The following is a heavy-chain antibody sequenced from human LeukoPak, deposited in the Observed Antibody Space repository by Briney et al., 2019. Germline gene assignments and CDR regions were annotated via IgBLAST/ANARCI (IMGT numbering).Heavy chain of an antibody. V-gene: IGHV3-74*01. CDR1: GFTFTSYW. J-gene: IGHJ6*02. CDR3: AKASMDYYDSSGYYFYYYYGMDV. Sequence: GGSLRLSCAASGFTFTSYWMHWVRQVPGQGLVWVSRSNSDGSSTGYADSVKGRFTISRDNAKDTLYLQMNSPRAEDTAVYYCAKASMDYYDSSGYYFYYYYGMDVWGQGTTVTVSS. CDR2: SNSDGSST. D-gene: IGHD3-22*01.